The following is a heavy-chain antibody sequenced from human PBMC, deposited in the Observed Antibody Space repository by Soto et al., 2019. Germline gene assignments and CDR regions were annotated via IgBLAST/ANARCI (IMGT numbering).Heavy chain of an antibody. CDR3: ARDLGYSSSWVVGWFDP. J-gene: IGHJ5*02. CDR2: INAGNGNT. CDR1: GYTFTTYA. Sequence: QVQLVQSGAEVKKPGASVKVSCKASGYTFTTYAMHWVRQAPGQRLEWMGWINAGNGNTKYSQKFQGRVTITRDTSASTADMELSSLRSEDTAVYFCARDLGYSSSWVVGWFDPWGQGTLVTVSS. D-gene: IGHD6-6*01. V-gene: IGHV1-3*01.